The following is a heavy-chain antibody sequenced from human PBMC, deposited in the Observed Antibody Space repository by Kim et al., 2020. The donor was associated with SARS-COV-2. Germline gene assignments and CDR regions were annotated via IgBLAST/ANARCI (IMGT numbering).Heavy chain of an antibody. CDR2: IYYRGNT. Sequence: SETLSLTCTVSGVSITSNTYYWGWIRQPPGKGLEWIGSIYYRGNTYCNPSLKSRVTTSIDTSKNHFSLRLSSVTAADTSEYYCARHPKNYDVLTGYSKRQYYFDCWGQGTLVTVSS. D-gene: IGHD3-9*01. V-gene: IGHV4-39*01. CDR3: ARHPKNYDVLTGYSKRQYYFDC. J-gene: IGHJ4*02. CDR1: GVSITSNTYY.